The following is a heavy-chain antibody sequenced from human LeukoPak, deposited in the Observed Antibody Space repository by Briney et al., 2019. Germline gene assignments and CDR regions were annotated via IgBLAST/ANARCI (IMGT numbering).Heavy chain of an antibody. CDR1: GGTFSSYA. CDR2: IIPILGIA. Sequence: GASVKVSCKASGGTFSSYAISWVRQAPGQGLERMGRIIPILGIANYAQKFQGRVTITADKSTSTAYMELSSLRSEDTAVYYCARVGVVAAPRPFDPWGQGTLVTVSS. CDR3: ARVGVVAAPRPFDP. V-gene: IGHV1-69*04. J-gene: IGHJ5*02. D-gene: IGHD2-15*01.